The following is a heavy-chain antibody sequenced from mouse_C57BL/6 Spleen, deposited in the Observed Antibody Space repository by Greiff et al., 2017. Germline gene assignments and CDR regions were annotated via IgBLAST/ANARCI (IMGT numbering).Heavy chain of an antibody. Sequence: EVQVVESGGGLVKPGGSLKLSCAASGFTFSSYTMSWVRQTPEKRLEWVATLSGGGGNTYYPDSVKGRFTISRDNAKNTLYLQMSSLRSEDTALYYCARKGYSNYEAWFAYWGQGTLVTVSA. D-gene: IGHD2-5*01. J-gene: IGHJ3*01. CDR3: ARKGYSNYEAWFAY. V-gene: IGHV5-9*01. CDR2: LSGGGGNT. CDR1: GFTFSSYT.